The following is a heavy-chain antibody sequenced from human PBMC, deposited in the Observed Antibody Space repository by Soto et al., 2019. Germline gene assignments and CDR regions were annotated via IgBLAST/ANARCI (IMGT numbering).Heavy chain of an antibody. CDR1: GFTFNTYA. Sequence: PXGSLRLSCAAAGFTFNTYAMSWVRQAPGKGLEWVSTISGSGGITYYADSVKGRFTISRDNSKTTLSLQMSSLRAEDTAVYYCAKHRLIYDYNNYDFDYWGQGALVTVSS. J-gene: IGHJ4*02. CDR3: AKHRLIYDYNNYDFDY. D-gene: IGHD4-4*01. V-gene: IGHV3-23*01. CDR2: ISGSGGIT.